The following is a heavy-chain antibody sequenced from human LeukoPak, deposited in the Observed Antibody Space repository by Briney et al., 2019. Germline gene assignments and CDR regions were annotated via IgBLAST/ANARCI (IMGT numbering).Heavy chain of an antibody. D-gene: IGHD2-15*01. CDR2: IIPIFGTA. J-gene: IGHJ4*02. CDR1: GGTFSSYA. V-gene: IGHV1-69*13. CDR3: ARVPYCSGGSCLLRGYYFDY. Sequence: SVKVSCKASGGTFSSYAISWVRQAPGQGLEWMGGIIPIFGTANYAQKFQGRVTITADESTSTAYMELSSLRSEDTAVYYCARVPYCSGGSCLLRGYYFDYWGQGTLVTASS.